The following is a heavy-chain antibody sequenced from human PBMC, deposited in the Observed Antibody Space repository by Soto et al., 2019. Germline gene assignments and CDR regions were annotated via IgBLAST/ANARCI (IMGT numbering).Heavy chain of an antibody. V-gene: IGHV3-30*18. CDR3: AKDQYYYDSSGSLNPFDY. Sequence: QVQLVESGGGVVQPGRSLRLSCAASGFTFSSYGMHWVRQAPGKGLEWVAVISYDGSTKYYADSVKGRFTISRDNSKNTLYLQMNSLRAEDTTVYYCAKDQYYYDSSGSLNPFDYWGQGTLVTVSS. CDR1: GFTFSSYG. CDR2: ISYDGSTK. J-gene: IGHJ4*02. D-gene: IGHD3-22*01.